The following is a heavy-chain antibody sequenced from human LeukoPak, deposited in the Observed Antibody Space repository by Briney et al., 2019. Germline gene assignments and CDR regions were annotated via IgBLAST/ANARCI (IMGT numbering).Heavy chain of an antibody. CDR3: ARVMETSRALDY. CDR1: GFTFSSYG. Sequence: GGSLRLSCAASGFTFSSYGMHWVRRAPGKGLEWVAVISYDGSDTYYADSVKGRFTISRDNSKNSLYLQMNTLRAEDTAVYYCARVMETSRALDYWGHGTLVTVSS. J-gene: IGHJ4*01. CDR2: ISYDGSDT. D-gene: IGHD2-8*01. V-gene: IGHV3-30*03.